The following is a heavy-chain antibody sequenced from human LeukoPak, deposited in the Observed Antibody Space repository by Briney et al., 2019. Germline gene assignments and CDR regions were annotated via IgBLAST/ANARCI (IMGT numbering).Heavy chain of an antibody. D-gene: IGHD3-3*01. V-gene: IGHV3-64*01. J-gene: IGHJ3*02. CDR2: ISSNGGST. CDR3: ARGDFSAFDI. Sequence: QTGGSLRLSCAASGFTFSSYAMHWVRQAPGKGLEYVSAISSNGGSTYYANSVKGRFTISRDNSKNTLYLQMGSLRAEDMAVYYCARGDFSAFDIWGRGTMVTVSS. CDR1: GFTFSSYA.